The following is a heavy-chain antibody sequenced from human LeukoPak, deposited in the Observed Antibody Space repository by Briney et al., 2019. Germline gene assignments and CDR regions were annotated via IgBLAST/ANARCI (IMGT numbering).Heavy chain of an antibody. CDR1: GDDVSSYSSA. Sequence: SQTLSLTCVISGDDVSSYSSAWNWLRQSPSGGLEWLGRTCYRSQWYSDYRDPVKSRISINADTSKNEFSLLLMSVTPDDAALYYCARSPHPTRPYHLYVYYFDGWGKGTTVTVSS. J-gene: IGHJ6*03. D-gene: IGHD2/OR15-2a*01. CDR2: TCYRSQWYS. CDR3: ARSPHPTRPYHLYVYYFDG. V-gene: IGHV6-1*01.